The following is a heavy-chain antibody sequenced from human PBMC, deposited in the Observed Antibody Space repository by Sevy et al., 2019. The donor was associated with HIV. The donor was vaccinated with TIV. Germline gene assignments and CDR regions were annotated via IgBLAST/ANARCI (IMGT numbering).Heavy chain of an antibody. V-gene: IGHV1-69*13. CDR2: IIPVSGTT. D-gene: IGHD2-21*02. J-gene: IGHJ4*02. CDR3: AGLEPCGGACYYFDR. Sequence: ASVKVSCKASRDTFTNFVLTWVRQAPGQGLEWMGGIIPVSGTTNYAQKFQGRVTITADESTTTVYMEVSSLTTEETAIYYCAGLEPCGGACYYFDRWGQGTLVTVSS. CDR1: RDTFTNFV.